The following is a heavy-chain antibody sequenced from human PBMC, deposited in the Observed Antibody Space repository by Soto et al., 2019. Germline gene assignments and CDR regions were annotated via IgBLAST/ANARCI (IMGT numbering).Heavy chain of an antibody. CDR3: ARDKRDLRFLEWSYYFDY. Sequence: GGSLRLSCAASGFTFSSYAMHWVRQAPGKGLEWVAVISYDGSNKYYADSVKGRFTISRDNSKNTLYLQSNSLRAEDTAVYYCARDKRDLRFLEWSYYFDYWGQGTLVTVYS. CDR1: GFTFSSYA. J-gene: IGHJ4*02. D-gene: IGHD3-3*01. V-gene: IGHV3-30-3*01. CDR2: ISYDGSNK.